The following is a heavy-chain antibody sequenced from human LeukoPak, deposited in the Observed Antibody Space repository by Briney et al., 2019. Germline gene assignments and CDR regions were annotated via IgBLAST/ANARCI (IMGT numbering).Heavy chain of an antibody. Sequence: ASVKVSCKASGYTFTGYYMHWVRQAPGQGLEWMGWINPNSGGTNYAQKFQGWVTMTRDTSISTAYMELSRLRSDDTAVYYCARGFGNYYDSSGYYSGGDSWFDPWGQGTLVTVSS. CDR1: GYTFTGYY. D-gene: IGHD3-22*01. CDR2: INPNSGGT. V-gene: IGHV1-2*04. CDR3: ARGFGNYYDSSGYYSGGDSWFDP. J-gene: IGHJ5*02.